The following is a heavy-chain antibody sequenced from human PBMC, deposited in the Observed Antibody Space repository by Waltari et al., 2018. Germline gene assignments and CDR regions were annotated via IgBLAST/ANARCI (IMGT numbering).Heavy chain of an antibody. J-gene: IGHJ5*02. CDR1: GYSISSGYY. D-gene: IGHD2-21*02. CDR3: ARGDAYCGGDCYGA. CDR2: IYHSGST. V-gene: IGHV4-38-2*01. Sequence: QVQLQESGPGLVKPSETLSITCAASGYSISSGYYWGWIRQPPGKGREWIGSIYHSGSTYYNPSLKSRVTISVDTSKNQFSLKLSSVTAADTAVYYCARGDAYCGGDCYGAWGQGTLVTVSS.